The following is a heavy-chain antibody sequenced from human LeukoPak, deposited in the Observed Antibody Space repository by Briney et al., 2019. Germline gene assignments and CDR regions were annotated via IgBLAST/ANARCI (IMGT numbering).Heavy chain of an antibody. CDR1: GGSISSSSYY. D-gene: IGHD2-15*01. J-gene: IGHJ4*02. Sequence: PSETLSLTCTVSGGSISSSSYYWGWIRQPPGKGLEWIGYIYYSGSTNYNPSLKSRVTISVDTSKNQFSLKLSSVTAADTAVYYCASGDGGSPSFDYWGQGTLVTVSS. V-gene: IGHV4-61*05. CDR3: ASGDGGSPSFDY. CDR2: IYYSGST.